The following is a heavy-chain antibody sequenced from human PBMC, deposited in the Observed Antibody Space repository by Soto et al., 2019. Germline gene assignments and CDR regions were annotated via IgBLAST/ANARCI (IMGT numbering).Heavy chain of an antibody. V-gene: IGHV1-2*04. CDR1: GYTFTGYY. CDR3: ARGNSVVPAASIYGMDV. Sequence: GASVKVSCKASGYTFTGYYMHWVRQAPGQGLEWMGWINPNSGGTNYAQKFQGWVTMTRDTSISTAYMELSRLRSDDTAVYYCARGNSVVPAASIYGMDVWGQGTTVTVSS. J-gene: IGHJ6*02. CDR2: INPNSGGT. D-gene: IGHD2-2*01.